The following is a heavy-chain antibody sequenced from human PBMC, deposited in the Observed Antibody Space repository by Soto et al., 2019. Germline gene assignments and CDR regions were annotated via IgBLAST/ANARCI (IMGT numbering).Heavy chain of an antibody. V-gene: IGHV4-4*02. D-gene: IGHD4-17*01. J-gene: IGHJ2*01. CDR2: IYHSGST. CDR1: GGSISSSNW. CDR3: ARDRTDYGGTPGWYFDL. Sequence: QVQLQESGPGLVKPSGTLSLTCAVSGGSISSSNWWSWVRQPPGKGLEWIGEIYHSGSTNYNPSLTRRVTTSVGKCKNRFSLKLSSVTAADTAVYYCARDRTDYGGTPGWYFDLWGRGTLVTVSS.